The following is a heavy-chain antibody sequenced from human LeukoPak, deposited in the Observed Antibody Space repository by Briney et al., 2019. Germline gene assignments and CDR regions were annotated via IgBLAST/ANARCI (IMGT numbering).Heavy chain of an antibody. CDR2: INTDGSGT. CDR1: GFTFTSYW. Sequence: GGSLRLSCAASGFTFTSYWMHWVRQAPGKGLVRVSRINTDGSGTTYADSVKGRFTISRDNAKNTLSLQMNSLRAKDTAVYYCARGGSPPEALGDTFDIWGQGTMVTVSS. D-gene: IGHD1-26*01. J-gene: IGHJ3*02. CDR3: ARGGSPPEALGDTFDI. V-gene: IGHV3-74*03.